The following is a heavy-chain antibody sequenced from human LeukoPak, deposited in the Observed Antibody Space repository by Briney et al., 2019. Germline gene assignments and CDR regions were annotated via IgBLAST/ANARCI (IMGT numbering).Heavy chain of an antibody. J-gene: IGHJ3*02. Sequence: ASVKVSCKAPGYTFTSYGISWVRQAPGQGLEWMGWISAYNGNTNYAQKLQGRVTMTTDTSTSTAYMELRSLRSDDTAVYYCARDWGEYQLLFCPIWGQGTMVTVSS. CDR2: ISAYNGNT. CDR3: ARDWGEYQLLFCPI. CDR1: GYTFTSYG. V-gene: IGHV1-18*01. D-gene: IGHD2-2*01.